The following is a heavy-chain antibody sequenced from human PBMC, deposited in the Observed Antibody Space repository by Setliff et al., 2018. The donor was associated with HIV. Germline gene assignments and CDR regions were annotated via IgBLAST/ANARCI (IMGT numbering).Heavy chain of an antibody. CDR2: ISYIGTT. Sequence: SETLSLTCTVSGVSVSRDGYYWSWIRQLPGKDLEWIAFISYIGTTFYNPSLKSRLTISRVPAKNQFSLKLSSETAADTAVYYCARVVLLEPLTPGGTFDIWGQGTTVTVS. D-gene: IGHD3-16*01. CDR1: GVSVSRDGYY. CDR3: ARVVLLEPLTPGGTFDI. J-gene: IGHJ3*02. V-gene: IGHV4-31*03.